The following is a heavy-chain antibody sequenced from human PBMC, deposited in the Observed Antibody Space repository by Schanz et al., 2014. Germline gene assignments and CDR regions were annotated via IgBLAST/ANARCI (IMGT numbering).Heavy chain of an antibody. J-gene: IGHJ4*02. V-gene: IGHV3-48*02. CDR2: ISSSSSTI. CDR1: GFTFSSYS. D-gene: IGHD1-26*01. Sequence: EVQLVESGGGLVQPGGSLRLSCAASGFTFSSYSMNWVRQAPGKGLEWVSYISSSSSTIYYADSVKGRFTISRDNAKNSLYLQINSLRDEDTAVYYCARGGATRFDYWGQGTLVTVSS. CDR3: ARGGATRFDY.